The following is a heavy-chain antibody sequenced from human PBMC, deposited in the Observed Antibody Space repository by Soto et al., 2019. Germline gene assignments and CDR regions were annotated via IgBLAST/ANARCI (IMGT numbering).Heavy chain of an antibody. CDR3: ATTGPY. V-gene: IGHV3-33*01. Sequence: GGSLGFSCAASGFTFSSYGMHWVRQAPGKGLEWVAVIWFDGSNKFYADSVKGRFTISRDNSKNTVSLQMNSLRDEDSAAYYCATTGPYWGQGTLVTVSS. J-gene: IGHJ4*02. CDR1: GFTFSSYG. CDR2: IWFDGSNK.